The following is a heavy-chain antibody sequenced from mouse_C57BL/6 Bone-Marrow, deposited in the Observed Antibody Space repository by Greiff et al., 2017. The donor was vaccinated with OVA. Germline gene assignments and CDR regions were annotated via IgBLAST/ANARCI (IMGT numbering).Heavy chain of an antibody. D-gene: IGHD1-1*01. CDR2: IRLKSDNYAT. CDR3: TATVEDFDY. Sequence: EVQGVESGGGLVQPGGSMKLSCVASGFTFSNYWMNWVRQSPEKGLEWVAQIRLKSDNYATHYAESVKGRFTISRDDSKSSVYLQMNNLRAEDTGIYYCTATVEDFDYWGQGTTLTVSS. V-gene: IGHV6-3*01. J-gene: IGHJ2*01. CDR1: GFTFSNYW.